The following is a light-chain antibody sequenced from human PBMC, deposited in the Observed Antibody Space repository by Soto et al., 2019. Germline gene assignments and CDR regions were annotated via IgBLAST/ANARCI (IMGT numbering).Light chain of an antibody. CDR1: QSISSW. Sequence: DIQMTQSPSTLSASVGDRVTITCRASQSISSWLAWYQQKPGKAPKLLIYKASSLASGVPSRFSGSGSGAEFTLTTSSLRPDDFATYYCQQYNSYWTFGQGTKVEIK. V-gene: IGKV1-5*03. CDR3: QQYNSYWT. J-gene: IGKJ1*01. CDR2: KAS.